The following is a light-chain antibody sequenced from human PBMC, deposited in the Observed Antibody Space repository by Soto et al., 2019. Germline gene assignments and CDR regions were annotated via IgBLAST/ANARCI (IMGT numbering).Light chain of an antibody. Sequence: QSPATLSLSPGERATLSCRASQSVSSYLAWYQQKPGQAPRLLIYDASNRATGIPARFSGSGSGTDFTLTISSLEPEDFAVYYCQQYNNWPRTFGQGTKV. CDR1: QSVSSY. CDR3: QQYNNWPRT. J-gene: IGKJ1*01. V-gene: IGKV3-11*01. CDR2: DAS.